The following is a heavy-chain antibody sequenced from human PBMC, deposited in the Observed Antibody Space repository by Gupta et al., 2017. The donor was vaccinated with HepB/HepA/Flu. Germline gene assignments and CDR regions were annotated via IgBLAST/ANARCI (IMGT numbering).Heavy chain of an antibody. V-gene: IGHV3-74*01. CDR3: ARRGFGHGFDI. CDR1: GFTFRSYW. CDR2: IDNDGSDT. D-gene: IGHD3-3*01. J-gene: IGHJ3*02. Sequence: EEQWMESGGGLIEPGGSLRLSCEVSGFTFRSYWMHWVRQAPGKGLVWVSRIDNDGSDTIYGDSVKGRFTCSRDNAKNTLYLQMNSLRAEDTAVYYCARRGFGHGFDIWGQGTMVTVS.